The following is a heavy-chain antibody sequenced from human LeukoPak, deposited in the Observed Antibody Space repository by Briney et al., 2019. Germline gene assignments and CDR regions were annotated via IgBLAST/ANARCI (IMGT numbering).Heavy chain of an antibody. CDR1: GYTFTGYY. V-gene: IGHV1-2*02. J-gene: IGHJ4*02. CDR2: INPNSGGT. Sequence: ASVTVSFKASGYTFTGYYMHWVRQAPGQGLEWMGWINPNSGGTNYAQKFQGRVTMIRDTSISTAYMELSRLRSDDTAVYYCARGGITIFRVVNNDLDYWGQGTLVTVSS. D-gene: IGHD3-3*01. CDR3: ARGGITIFRVVNNDLDY.